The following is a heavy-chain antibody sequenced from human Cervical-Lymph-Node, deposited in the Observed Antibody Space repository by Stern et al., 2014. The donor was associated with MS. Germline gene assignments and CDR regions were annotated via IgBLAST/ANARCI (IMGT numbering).Heavy chain of an antibody. J-gene: IGHJ3*01. D-gene: IGHD3-16*01. CDR2: IYTDGST. V-gene: IGHV3-53*01. CDR1: WFTVRQNY. Sequence: VQLVASGGGLLPPGGSLRLSCAAPWFTVRQNYLRLVRQAPGPGLEWVSLIYTDGSTYYAGSVKGRFTISRDSSKNMRFLQMNSRRAEDTAMYDCARAILGVNTAAMAPDAVDSGGQGKMGTGSS. CDR3: ARAILGVNTAAMAPDAVDS.